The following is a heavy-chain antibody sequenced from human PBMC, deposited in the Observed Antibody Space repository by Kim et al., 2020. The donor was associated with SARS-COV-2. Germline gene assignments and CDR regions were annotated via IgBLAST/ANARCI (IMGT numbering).Heavy chain of an antibody. J-gene: IGHJ6*03. Sequence: ASVKVSCKASGYTFTSYAMNWVRQAPGQGLEWMGWINTNTGNPTYAQGFTGRFVFSLDTSVSTAYLQISSLKAEDTAVYYCTRDKGWLVYVTYYYYYMDVWGKGTTVTVSS. CDR2: INTNTGNP. D-gene: IGHD6-19*01. CDR3: TRDKGWLVYVTYYYYYMDV. CDR1: GYTFTSYA. V-gene: IGHV7-4-1*02.